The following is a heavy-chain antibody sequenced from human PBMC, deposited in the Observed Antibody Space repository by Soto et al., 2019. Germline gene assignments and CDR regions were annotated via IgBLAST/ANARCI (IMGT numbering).Heavy chain of an antibody. CDR2: IYYSGST. CDR3: ATSSSWPPYYGMDV. V-gene: IGHV4-59*01. J-gene: IGHJ6*02. Sequence: QVQLQESGPGLVKPSETLSLTCTVSGGSISSYYWSWIRQPPGKGLEWIGYIYYSGSTNYNPSLKSRVTISVDTSKNQSSLKLSSVTAADKAVYYCATSSSWPPYYGMDVWGQGTTVTVSS. D-gene: IGHD6-13*01. CDR1: GGSISSYY.